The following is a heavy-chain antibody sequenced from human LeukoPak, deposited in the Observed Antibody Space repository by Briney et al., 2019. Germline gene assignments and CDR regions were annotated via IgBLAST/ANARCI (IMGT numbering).Heavy chain of an antibody. CDR2: IYHSGST. J-gene: IGHJ5*02. Sequence: SETLSLTCTVSGGSISSSSYYWGWIRQPPGKGLEWIGSIYHSGSTYYNPSLNSRITISVDTSKNQFSLKLSSVTAADTAVYYCARVWYYYDSSGPYWFDPWGQGTLVTVSS. D-gene: IGHD3-22*01. V-gene: IGHV4-39*07. CDR1: GGSISSSSYY. CDR3: ARVWYYYDSSGPYWFDP.